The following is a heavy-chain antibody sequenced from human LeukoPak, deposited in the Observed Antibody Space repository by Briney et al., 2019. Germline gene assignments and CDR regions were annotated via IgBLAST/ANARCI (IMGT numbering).Heavy chain of an antibody. CDR2: IYTSGST. CDR3: AREDRRLVHYYYYMDV. CDR1: GGSISSYY. V-gene: IGHV4-4*07. Sequence: SETLSLTCTVSGGSISSYYWSWIRQPAGKGLEWIGRIYTSGSTNYNPSLKSRVTMSVDTSKNQFSLKLSSVTAADTAVYYCAREDRRLVHYYYYMDVWGKGTTVTVSS. D-gene: IGHD6-6*01. J-gene: IGHJ6*03.